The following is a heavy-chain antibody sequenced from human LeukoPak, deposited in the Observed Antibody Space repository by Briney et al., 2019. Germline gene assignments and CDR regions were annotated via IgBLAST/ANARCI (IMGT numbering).Heavy chain of an antibody. CDR3: ARLNGGS. V-gene: IGHV4-59*08. D-gene: IGHD3-16*01. Sequence: SETLSLTCTVSGGSISSYYWRWIRQPPGKGLEWIGYISYSGSTNYNPSLKSRVTISVDTSKNQFSLRLRSVTAADTAVYYCARLNGGSWGQGTLVTVSS. CDR1: GGSISSYY. J-gene: IGHJ4*02. CDR2: ISYSGST.